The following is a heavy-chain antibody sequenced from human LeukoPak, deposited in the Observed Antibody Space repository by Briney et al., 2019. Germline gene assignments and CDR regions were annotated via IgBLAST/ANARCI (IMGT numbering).Heavy chain of an antibody. CDR3: ARHLSSITSCPHY. CDR2: IYPGNSDI. J-gene: IGHJ4*02. CDR1: EYSFTTYW. Sequence: GESLKISCKGSEYSFTTYWIAWVRQMPGKGLEWMGVIYPGNSDITYSPSFQGQVTISVDKSISTAYLQWSSLKASDTAIYYCARHLSSITSCPHYWGQGTLVTVSS. V-gene: IGHV5-51*01. D-gene: IGHD2-2*01.